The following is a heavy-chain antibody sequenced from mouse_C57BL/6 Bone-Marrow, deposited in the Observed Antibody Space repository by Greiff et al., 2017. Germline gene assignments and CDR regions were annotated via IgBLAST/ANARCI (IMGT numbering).Heavy chain of an antibody. CDR2: IDPSDSHT. V-gene: IGHV1-59*01. CDR1: GYTFTSYW. J-gene: IGHJ3*01. Sequence: VQLQQPGAELVRPGTSVKLSCKASGYTFTSYWMHWVKQRPGQGLEWIGVIDPSDSHTNYNQKFKGKATLTVDTSSSTAYMQLSSLTSEDSAVYYCARRAGRGFAYWGQGTLVTVSA. CDR3: ARRAGRGFAY. D-gene: IGHD3-3*01.